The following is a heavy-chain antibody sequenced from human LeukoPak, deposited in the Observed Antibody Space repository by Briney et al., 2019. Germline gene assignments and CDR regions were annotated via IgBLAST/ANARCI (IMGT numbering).Heavy chain of an antibody. CDR1: GFAFSDYV. CDR3: AKVGYYYGSGSYCLDY. V-gene: IGHV3-23*01. D-gene: IGHD3-10*01. CDR2: ISASGGST. Sequence: GGSLRLSCAASGFAFSDYVMNWVRQAPGKGLEWVSAISASGGSTYYANSVKGRFTISRDNSKSTLYLQMNSLRADDTAVYYCAKVGYYYGSGSYCLDYWGQGTLVTVSS. J-gene: IGHJ4*02.